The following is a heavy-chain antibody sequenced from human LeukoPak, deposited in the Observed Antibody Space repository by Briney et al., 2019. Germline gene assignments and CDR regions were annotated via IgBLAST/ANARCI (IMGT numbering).Heavy chain of an antibody. CDR2: ISSSGSTI. J-gene: IGHJ4*02. D-gene: IGHD3-10*01. CDR3: ARGGWFGELSYYFDY. CDR1: GFTFSDYY. Sequence: GGSLRLSCAASGFTFSDYYMSWIRQAPGKGLEGVSYISSSGSTIYYADSVKGRFTISRDNAKNSLYLQMNSLRAEDTAVYYCARGGWFGELSYYFDYWGQGTLVTVSS. V-gene: IGHV3-11*01.